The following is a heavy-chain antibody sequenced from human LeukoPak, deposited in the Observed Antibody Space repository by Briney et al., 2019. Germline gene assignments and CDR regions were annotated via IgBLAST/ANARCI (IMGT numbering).Heavy chain of an antibody. J-gene: IGHJ6*02. CDR2: IYHSGST. D-gene: IGHD6-19*01. CDR3: ARDRVGQWLVTGYGMDV. CDR1: GGSISSSNW. V-gene: IGHV4-4*02. Sequence: ASGTLSLTCAVSGGSISSSNWWSWVRQPPGKGLEWIGEIYHSGSTNYNPSLKSRVTISVDKSKNQFSLKLSSVTAADTAVYYCARDRVGQWLVTGYGMDVWGQGTTVTVSS.